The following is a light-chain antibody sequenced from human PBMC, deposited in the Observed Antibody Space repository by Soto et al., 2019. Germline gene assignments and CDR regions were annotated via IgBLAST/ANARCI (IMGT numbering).Light chain of an antibody. Sequence: QSALTQPASVSGSPGQSITISCTGTSSDVGGYNYVSWYQQHPGKAPQLMIYEVSNRPSGVSNRFSGSKSGNTASLTISGLQAEDEAYYCCSSYTSTSRGVFGGGTKLTVL. J-gene: IGLJ2*01. CDR1: SSDVGGYNY. CDR2: EVS. V-gene: IGLV2-14*01. CDR3: SSYTSTSRGV.